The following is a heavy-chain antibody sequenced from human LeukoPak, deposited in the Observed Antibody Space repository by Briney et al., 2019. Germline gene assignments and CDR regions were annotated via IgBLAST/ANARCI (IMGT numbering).Heavy chain of an antibody. CDR1: GGTFSSYA. V-gene: IGHV1-69*04. CDR2: IIPILGIA. D-gene: IGHD3-22*01. J-gene: IGHJ4*02. CDR3: ARDHYYDSSGPQD. Sequence: EASVKVSCKASGGTFSSYAISWVRQAPGQGLKWMGRIIPILGIANYAQKFQGRVTITADKSTSTAYMELSSLRSEDTAVYYCARDHYYDSSGPQDWGQGTLVTVSS.